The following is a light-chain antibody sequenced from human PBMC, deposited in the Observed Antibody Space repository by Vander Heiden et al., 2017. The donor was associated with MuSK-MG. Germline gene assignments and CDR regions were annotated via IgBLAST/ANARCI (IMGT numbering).Light chain of an antibody. J-gene: IGLJ1*01. CDR1: SSDVGTYNY. CDR2: DVS. Sequence: QSALTQPPSVSGSPGQSITISCTGTSSDVGTYNYVSWYQQLPGKAPKLIIYDVSNRPSGVSNRFSGSKSGDTASLTISGLQADDEADYYCSSYTNTNTRVFGTGTKVTVL. CDR3: SSYTNTNTRV. V-gene: IGLV2-14*01.